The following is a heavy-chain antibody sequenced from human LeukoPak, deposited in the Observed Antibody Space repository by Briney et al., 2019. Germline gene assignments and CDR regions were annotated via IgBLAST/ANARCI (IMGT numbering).Heavy chain of an antibody. CDR1: GFTFSSYG. CDR2: IRYDGSNK. V-gene: IGHV3-30*02. CDR3: AKDLRGYSYGLDY. Sequence: PGGSLRLSCAASGFTFSSYGMHWVRQAPGKGLEWVAFIRYDGSNKYYADSVEGRFTISRDNSKNTLYLQMNSLRAEDTAVYYCAKDLRGYSYGLDYWGQGTLVTVSS. D-gene: IGHD5-18*01. J-gene: IGHJ4*02.